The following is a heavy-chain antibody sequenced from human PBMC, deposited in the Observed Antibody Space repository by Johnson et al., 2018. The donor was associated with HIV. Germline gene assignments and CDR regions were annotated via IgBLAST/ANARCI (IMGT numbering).Heavy chain of an antibody. D-gene: IGHD3-9*01. CDR2: IFTAGDV. J-gene: IGHJ3*01. CDR1: GFTVSSNY. Sequence: VQLVESGGGVVRPGGSLRLSCAASGFTVSSNYMSWVRQAPGKGLEWVSVIFTAGDVYYSDSVKGRFTISRDNSKNILYLQMNSLRPEDTAVYYCARDGRDLVTRGSFDVWGQGTVVTVSS. CDR3: ARDGRDLVTRGSFDV. V-gene: IGHV3-66*01.